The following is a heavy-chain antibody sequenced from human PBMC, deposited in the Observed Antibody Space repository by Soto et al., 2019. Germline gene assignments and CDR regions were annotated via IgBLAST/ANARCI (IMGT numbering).Heavy chain of an antibody. CDR1: GFTFSSYA. Sequence: PGGSLRLSCAASGFTFSSYAMSWVRQAPGKGLEWVSAISGSGGSTYYADSVKGRFTISRDNSKNTLYLQMNSLRAEDTAVYYCAKEIPDSPVELMVYAIPSYFDYWGQGTLVTVSS. D-gene: IGHD2-8*01. V-gene: IGHV3-23*01. CDR3: AKEIPDSPVELMVYAIPSYFDY. J-gene: IGHJ4*02. CDR2: ISGSGGST.